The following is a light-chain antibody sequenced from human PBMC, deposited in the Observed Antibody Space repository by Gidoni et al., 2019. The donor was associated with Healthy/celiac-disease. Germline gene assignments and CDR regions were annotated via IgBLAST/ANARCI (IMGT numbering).Light chain of an antibody. CDR1: QSISSN. CDR3: HQYNSWPQ. Sequence: EIVMTQSPATLSVSPGERATLSCRASQSISSNLAWYQQKPGQAPRLLIYGASTRATGIPARFSGSGSGTEFTLTISSLQSEDFAVYYCHQYNSWPQFXQXTKVEIK. V-gene: IGKV3-15*01. CDR2: GAS. J-gene: IGKJ1*01.